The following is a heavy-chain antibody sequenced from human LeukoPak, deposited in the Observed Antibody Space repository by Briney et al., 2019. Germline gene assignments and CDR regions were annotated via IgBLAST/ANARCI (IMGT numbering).Heavy chain of an antibody. Sequence: SETLSLTCAVYGGSFSGYYWSWIRQPPGKGLEWIGEINHSGSTNYNPSLKSRVTISVDTSKNQFSLKLSSVTAADTAVYYCARQGFALCSSSWFRPADAFDIWGQGTMVTVSS. D-gene: IGHD6-13*01. V-gene: IGHV4-34*01. CDR3: ARQGFALCSSSWFRPADAFDI. CDR1: GGSFSGYY. J-gene: IGHJ3*02. CDR2: INHSGST.